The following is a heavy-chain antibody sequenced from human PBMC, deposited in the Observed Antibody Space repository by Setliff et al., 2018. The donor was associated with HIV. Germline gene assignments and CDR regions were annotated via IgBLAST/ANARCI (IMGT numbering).Heavy chain of an antibody. Sequence: SETLSLTCTVSGGSISGFYWDWIRQSAGKGLQWIGRIYDSGSTKYNPSLKSRVTISGQTSNNQFSLQLTSVTAADTAVYYCASTGYSSGWSFDYWGQGTLVTVSS. V-gene: IGHV4-4*07. D-gene: IGHD6-19*01. CDR2: IYDSGST. J-gene: IGHJ4*02. CDR3: ASTGYSSGWSFDY. CDR1: GGSISGFY.